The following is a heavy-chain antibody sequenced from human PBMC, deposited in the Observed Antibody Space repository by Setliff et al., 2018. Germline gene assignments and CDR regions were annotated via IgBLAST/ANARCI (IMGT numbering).Heavy chain of an antibody. CDR3: AKDVSPPGTNGWHPDVLDI. V-gene: IGHV1-8*02. CDR1: GYTFTSYD. CDR2: IIPILGIA. D-gene: IGHD6-19*01. J-gene: IGHJ3*02. Sequence: ASVKVSCKASGYTFTSYDINWVRQAPGQGLEWMGGIIPILGIANYAQKFQGRVTMTRNTSISTAYMELSSLRSEDTAVYYCAKDVSPPGTNGWHPDVLDIWGQGTMVTVSS.